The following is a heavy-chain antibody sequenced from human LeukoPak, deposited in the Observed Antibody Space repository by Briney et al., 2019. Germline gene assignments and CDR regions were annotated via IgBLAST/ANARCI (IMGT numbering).Heavy chain of an antibody. J-gene: IGHJ4*02. CDR1: GYTLTELS. Sequence: ASVKVSCKVSGYTLTELSMHWVRQAPGKGLEWMGGFDPEDGETIYAQKFQGRVTMTEDTSTDTAYMELSSLRSEDTAVYYCATVRDSSGYYGYWGQETLVTVSS. D-gene: IGHD3-22*01. CDR3: ATVRDSSGYYGY. CDR2: FDPEDGET. V-gene: IGHV1-24*01.